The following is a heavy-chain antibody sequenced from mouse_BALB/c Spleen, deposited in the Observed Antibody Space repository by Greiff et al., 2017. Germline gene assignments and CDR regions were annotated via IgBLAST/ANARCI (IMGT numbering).Heavy chain of an antibody. J-gene: IGHJ1*01. V-gene: IGHV14-4*02. CDR1: GFNIKDYY. Sequence: VQLKQSGAELVRSGASVKLSCTASGFNIKDYYMHWVKQRPEQGLEWIGWIDPENGDTEYAPKFQGKATMTADTSSNTAYLQLSSLTSEDPAVYYCGRLLFYWYFDVWGAGTTVTVSS. CDR2: IDPENGDT. CDR3: GRLLFYWYFDV. D-gene: IGHD2-3*01.